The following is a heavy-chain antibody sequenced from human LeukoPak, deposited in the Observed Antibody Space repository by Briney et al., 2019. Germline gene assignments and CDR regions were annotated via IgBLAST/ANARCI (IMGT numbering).Heavy chain of an antibody. CDR3: ARDQVGPYGSGSYSGY. V-gene: IGHV3-30*03. J-gene: IGHJ4*02. CDR2: ISYDGSNK. CDR1: GFTFSSYG. Sequence: GGSLRLSCAASGFTFSSYGMHWVRQAPGKGLEWVAVISYDGSNKYYADSVKGRFTISRDNSKNTLYLQMNSLRAEDTAVYYCARDQVGPYGSGSYSGYWGQGTLVTVSS. D-gene: IGHD3-10*01.